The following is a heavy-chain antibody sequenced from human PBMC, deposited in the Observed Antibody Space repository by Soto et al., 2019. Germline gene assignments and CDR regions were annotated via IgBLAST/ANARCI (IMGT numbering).Heavy chain of an antibody. CDR2: IIPIFGTA. Sequence: SVDLSCKASGGRFSSYVVRLVRQAPAQGLEWMGGIIPIFGTANYAQKFQGRVTITAYKSTSTAYMELSSLRSEDTALYYCARDTPTAMATPHFDYWGQGTLVTGSS. V-gene: IGHV1-69*06. D-gene: IGHD5-18*01. CDR3: ARDTPTAMATPHFDY. J-gene: IGHJ4*02. CDR1: GGRFSSYV.